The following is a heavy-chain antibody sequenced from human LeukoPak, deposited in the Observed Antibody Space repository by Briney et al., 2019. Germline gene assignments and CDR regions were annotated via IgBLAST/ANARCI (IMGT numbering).Heavy chain of an antibody. CDR1: GGSFSGHY. Sequence: SETLSLTCAVYGGSFSGHYWTWIRQPPGKGLEWIGEIDHTGRSTYNPSLTSRVTISKGSSKNQFSLSLGSVIAADTVVYFCARGENSGSYFSYFDSWAQGTPVTVSS. J-gene: IGHJ5*01. CDR3: ARGENSGSYFSYFDS. V-gene: IGHV4-34*01. CDR2: IDHTGRS. D-gene: IGHD3-10*01.